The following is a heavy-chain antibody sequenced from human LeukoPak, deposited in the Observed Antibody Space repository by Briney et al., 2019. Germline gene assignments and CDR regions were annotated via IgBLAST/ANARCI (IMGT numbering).Heavy chain of an antibody. CDR3: ARHIHGSRYCISTSCYSADY. Sequence: SETLSITCTVSDGSISTSGYFWGWIRQPPGKGLEWIGGIYYSGNTYFNPSLRSRVAISVDTSKNQFSLKLSSVTAADTAIYYCARHIHGSRYCISTSCYSADYWGQGTLVTVSS. J-gene: IGHJ4*02. CDR2: IYYSGNT. V-gene: IGHV4-39*01. CDR1: DGSISTSGYF. D-gene: IGHD2-2*01.